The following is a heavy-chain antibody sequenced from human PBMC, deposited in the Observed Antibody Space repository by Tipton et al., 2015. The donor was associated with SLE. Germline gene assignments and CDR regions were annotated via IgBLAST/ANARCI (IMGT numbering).Heavy chain of an antibody. CDR1: GFSLSPYG. CDR2: ISYDGSNK. CDR3: TRRGSGRAFEV. D-gene: IGHD1-14*01. Sequence: SGFSLSPYGMHWVRQAPGKGLEWVAVISYDGSNKYYADSVKGRFTISRDNSKNTLYLHMNSLQIDDTALYFCTRRGSGRAFEVWGQGTMVTVSS. V-gene: IGHV3-30*12. J-gene: IGHJ3*01.